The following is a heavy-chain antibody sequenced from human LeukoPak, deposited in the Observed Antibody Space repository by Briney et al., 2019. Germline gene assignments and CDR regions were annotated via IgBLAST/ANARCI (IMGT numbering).Heavy chain of an antibody. Sequence: SETLSLTCAVYGGSFSGYYWSWIRQPPGKGLEWIGEINHSGSTNYNPSLKSRVTISVDTSKNQFSLKLSSVTAADTAVYYCARGRYYYGSGSYHYYYYYYYMDVWGKGTTVTVSS. V-gene: IGHV4-34*01. J-gene: IGHJ6*03. CDR2: INHSGST. CDR3: ARGRYYYGSGSYHYYYYYYYMDV. CDR1: GGSFSGYY. D-gene: IGHD3-10*01.